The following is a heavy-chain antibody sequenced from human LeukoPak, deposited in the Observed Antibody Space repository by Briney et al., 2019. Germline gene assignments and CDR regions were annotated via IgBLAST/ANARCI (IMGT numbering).Heavy chain of an antibody. J-gene: IGHJ4*02. CDR2: ISGSGGST. Sequence: PGGSLRLSCAASGFTFSSYAMSWVRQAPGKGLGWVSAISGSGGSTYYADSVKGRFTISRDNSKNTLYLQMNSLRAEDTAVYYCAKGTAYYDFWSGYCNYFDYWGQGTLVTVSS. CDR1: GFTFSSYA. D-gene: IGHD3-3*01. V-gene: IGHV3-23*01. CDR3: AKGTAYYDFWSGYCNYFDY.